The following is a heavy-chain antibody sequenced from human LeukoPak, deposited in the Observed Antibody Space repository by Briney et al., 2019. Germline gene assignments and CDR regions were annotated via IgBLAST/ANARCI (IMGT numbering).Heavy chain of an antibody. CDR3: ARENTGSYREFDY. CDR2: IYSGGST. J-gene: IGHJ4*02. V-gene: IGHV4-4*07. D-gene: IGHD1-26*01. Sequence: SETQSLTCTVSGGSISSYYWSWIRQPAGKGLEWIGRIYSGGSTNYNPSLKSRVTMSVDSSNNQFSLKLSSVTAADTAVFYCARENTGSYREFDYWGQGTLVTVFS. CDR1: GGSISSYY.